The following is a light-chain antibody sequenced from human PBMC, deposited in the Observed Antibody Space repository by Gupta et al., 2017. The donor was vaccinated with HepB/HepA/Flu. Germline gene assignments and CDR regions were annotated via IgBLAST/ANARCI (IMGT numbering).Light chain of an antibody. Sequence: EIVLTQSPATLSLSPGERATLSCRASQSVSSYLAWYQQKPGQPPRLIIYDASNRATGIPARFSGSGSGTDFTLTISSLEPEDFAVYYCQQRSTLLTFGRGTKVDIK. V-gene: IGKV3-11*01. CDR1: QSVSSY. CDR3: QQRSTLLT. CDR2: DAS. J-gene: IGKJ4*01.